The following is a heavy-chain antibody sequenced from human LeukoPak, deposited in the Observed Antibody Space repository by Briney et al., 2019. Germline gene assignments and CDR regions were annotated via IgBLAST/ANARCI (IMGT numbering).Heavy chain of an antibody. D-gene: IGHD3-3*01. Sequence: SETLSLTCTVSGGSISSYYWSWIRQPAGKGLEWIGRIYTSGSTNYNPSLKSRVTMSVDTSKNQFSLKLSSVTAADTAVYYCARDYDSSGDEANDAFDIWGQGTMVTVSS. CDR3: ARDYDSSGDEANDAFDI. J-gene: IGHJ3*02. CDR2: IYTSGST. CDR1: GGSISSYY. V-gene: IGHV4-4*07.